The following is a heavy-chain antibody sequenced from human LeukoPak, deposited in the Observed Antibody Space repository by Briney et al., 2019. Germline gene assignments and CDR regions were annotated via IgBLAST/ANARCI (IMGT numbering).Heavy chain of an antibody. V-gene: IGHV3-20*04. CDR3: ALGLGGYYFH. CDR1: GFTFDDYG. CDR2: INWNGGST. Sequence: GGSLRLTCAASGFTFDDYGMIWVRQAPGKGLEWVSGINWNGGSTGYADSVKGRFTISRDNAKNSLYLQMNSLRAEDTTLYYCALGLGGYYFHWGQRTLVSVSS. D-gene: IGHD3-3*01. J-gene: IGHJ4*02.